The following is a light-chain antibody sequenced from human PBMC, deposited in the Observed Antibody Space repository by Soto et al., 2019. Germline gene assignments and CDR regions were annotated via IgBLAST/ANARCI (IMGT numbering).Light chain of an antibody. J-gene: IGKJ2*01. CDR3: LQYDSYSRT. V-gene: IGKV1-5*01. Sequence: DIKMTQSPSTLSASVGDRVTISCRASQSISSWLAWYEQKPGKAPKLLIYHTSNLQSGVPSRFSGSGSGTEFTLTISSLQPDDFATYYCLQYDSYSRTFGQGTKVDI. CDR2: HTS. CDR1: QSISSW.